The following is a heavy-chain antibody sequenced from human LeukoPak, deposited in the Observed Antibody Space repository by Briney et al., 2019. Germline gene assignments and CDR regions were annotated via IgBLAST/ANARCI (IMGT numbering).Heavy chain of an antibody. CDR3: ARDRGGRTGDGLDF. CDR1: GGSISSGDYY. Sequence: KPSETLSLTCTVSGGSISSGDYYWSWLRQHPGKGLEWIGYIYYSGSTYYNPSLKSRVTISVDTSKNQFSLILSSVTAADTAVYYCARDRGGRTGDGLDFWGQGTLVTVSS. J-gene: IGHJ4*02. D-gene: IGHD4-17*01. CDR2: IYYSGST. V-gene: IGHV4-31*03.